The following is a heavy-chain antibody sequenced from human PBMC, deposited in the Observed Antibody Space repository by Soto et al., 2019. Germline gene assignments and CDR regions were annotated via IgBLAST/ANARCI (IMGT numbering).Heavy chain of an antibody. CDR1: GFTFSNYA. V-gene: IGHV3-23*01. Sequence: GGSLRLSCAASGFTFSNYAMSWVRQAPGKGLEWVSTISGYGTNTYYAGSVKGRFTISRDSSKNTLYLQMNSLRAEDTAVYFCARERGYSGYDSGWFDPWGQGPLVTVSS. CDR2: ISGYGTNT. D-gene: IGHD5-12*01. J-gene: IGHJ5*02. CDR3: ARERGYSGYDSGWFDP.